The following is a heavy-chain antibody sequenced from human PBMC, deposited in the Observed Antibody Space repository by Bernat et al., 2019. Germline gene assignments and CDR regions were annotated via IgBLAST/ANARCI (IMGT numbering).Heavy chain of an antibody. CDR3: AKERGYYDSSGYPLDY. V-gene: IGHV3-43*01. J-gene: IGHJ4*02. Sequence: EVQLLESGGGLVQPGGSLRLSCAASGFTFDDYTMHWVRQAPGKGLEWVSLISWDGGSTYYADSVKGRFTISRDNSKNSLYLQMNSLRTEDTALYYCAKERGYYDSSGYPLDYWGQGTLVTVSS. D-gene: IGHD3-22*01. CDR1: GFTFDDYT. CDR2: ISWDGGST.